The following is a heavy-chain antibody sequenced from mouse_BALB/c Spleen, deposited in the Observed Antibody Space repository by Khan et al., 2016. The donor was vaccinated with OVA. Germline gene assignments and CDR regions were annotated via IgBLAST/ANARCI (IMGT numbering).Heavy chain of an antibody. V-gene: IGHV2-2*02. CDR2: IWSGGTT. D-gene: IGHD2-13*01. CDR3: ARNGDYVHWYFDA. Sequence: QVQLKESGPGLVQPSQSLSNTCTVSGFSLTSYGVHWVRQSPGKGLEWLGVIWSGGTTDYNAAFISRLSISKDNSKSQVFFKMNSLQANDTVIYYCARNGDYVHWYFDAWGAGTTVTVSS. CDR1: GFSLTSYG. J-gene: IGHJ1*01.